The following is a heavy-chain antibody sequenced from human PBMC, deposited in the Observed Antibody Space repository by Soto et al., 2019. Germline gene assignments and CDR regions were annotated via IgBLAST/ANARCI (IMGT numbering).Heavy chain of an antibody. J-gene: IGHJ6*02. Sequence: ASVKVSCKASGYTFTSYYMHWVRQAPGQGLEWMVIINPSGGSTSYAQKFQGRVTMTRDTSTSTVYMELSSLRSEDTAVYYCAREYCSSTSCYEARQYYYYGMDVWGQGTTVTVSS. CDR2: INPSGGST. CDR3: AREYCSSTSCYEARQYYYYGMDV. CDR1: GYTFTSYY. V-gene: IGHV1-46*01. D-gene: IGHD2-2*01.